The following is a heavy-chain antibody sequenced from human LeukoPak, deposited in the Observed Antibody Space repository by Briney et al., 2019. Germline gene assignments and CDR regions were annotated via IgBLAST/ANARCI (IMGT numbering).Heavy chain of an antibody. J-gene: IGHJ4*02. D-gene: IGHD3-22*01. V-gene: IGHV4-59*08. CDR1: GGSISSYY. CDR2: IYYSGST. Sequence: PSETLSLTCTVSGGSISSYYWSWIRQPPGKGLEWIGYIYYSGSTNYNPSLKSRVTISVDTSKNQFSLKLSSVTAADTAVYYCARGEGYYDSSGYLDYWGQGTLVTVSS. CDR3: ARGEGYYDSSGYLDY.